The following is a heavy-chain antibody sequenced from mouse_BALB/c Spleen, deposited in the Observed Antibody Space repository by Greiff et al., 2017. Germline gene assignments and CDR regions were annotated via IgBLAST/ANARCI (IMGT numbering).Heavy chain of an antibody. V-gene: IGHV14-3*02. Sequence: VQLQQSGAELVKPGASVKLSCTASGFNIKDTYMHWVKQRPEQGLEWIGRIDPANGNTKYDPKFQGKATITADTSSNTAYLQLSSLTSEDTAVYYCALTGTSDYFDDWGQGTTLTVSS. CDR2: IDPANGNT. CDR1: GFNIKDTY. J-gene: IGHJ2*01. CDR3: ALTGTSDYFDD. D-gene: IGHD4-1*01.